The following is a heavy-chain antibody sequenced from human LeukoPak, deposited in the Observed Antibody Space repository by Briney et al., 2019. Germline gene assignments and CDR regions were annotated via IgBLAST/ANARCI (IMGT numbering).Heavy chain of an antibody. CDR2: ISSSSSYI. Sequence: SSISSSSSYIYYADSVKGRFTISGDNAKNSLYLQMNSLRAEDTAVYYCATTTRGYYFDYWGQGTLVTVSS. V-gene: IGHV3-21*01. CDR3: ATTTRGYYFDY. J-gene: IGHJ4*02. D-gene: IGHD1-1*01.